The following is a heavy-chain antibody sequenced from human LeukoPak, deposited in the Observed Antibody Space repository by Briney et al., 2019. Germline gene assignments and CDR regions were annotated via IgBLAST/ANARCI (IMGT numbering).Heavy chain of an antibody. CDR1: GCTFSSYA. CDR3: AKGLSYYYDSSGYPYFDL. J-gene: IGHJ2*01. Sequence: PGGSLRLSCAASGCTFSSYAMSWVRQAPGKGLEWVSGISGSGGSTYYADSVKGRFTISRDNSKNTLYLQMNSLSAEDTAVYYCAKGLSYYYDSSGYPYFDLWGRGTLFTVSS. CDR2: ISGSGGST. D-gene: IGHD3-22*01. V-gene: IGHV3-23*01.